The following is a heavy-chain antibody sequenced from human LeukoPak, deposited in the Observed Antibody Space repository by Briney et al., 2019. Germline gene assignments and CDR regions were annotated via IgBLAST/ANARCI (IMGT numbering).Heavy chain of an antibody. D-gene: IGHD3-22*01. CDR2: IYYSGST. J-gene: IGHJ4*02. CDR3: ARLVDSSGYYDGTFDY. Sequence: PSETLSLTCTVSGGSISSSSYYWGWIRQPPGKGLEWIGSIYYSGSTYYNPSLKSRVTISVDTSKNQLSLKLSSVTAADTAVYYCARLVDSSGYYDGTFDYWGQGTLFTVSS. CDR1: GGSISSSSYY. V-gene: IGHV4-39*01.